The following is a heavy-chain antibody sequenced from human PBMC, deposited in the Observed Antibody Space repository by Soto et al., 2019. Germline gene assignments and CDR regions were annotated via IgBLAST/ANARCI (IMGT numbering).Heavy chain of an antibody. CDR3: AKDRGRYCSGGSCYLFDY. CDR1: GFTFSNYA. CDR2: IAYDGSNK. D-gene: IGHD2-15*01. J-gene: IGHJ4*02. V-gene: IGHV3-30*04. Sequence: QVQLVESGGGVVQPGRSLRLSCVASGFTFSNYAMHWVRQAPGKGLEWVAIIAYDGSNKYYADPVKGRFTISRDNSKNTLYLQMNSLRAEDTAVYYCAKDRGRYCSGGSCYLFDYWGQGTLVTVSS.